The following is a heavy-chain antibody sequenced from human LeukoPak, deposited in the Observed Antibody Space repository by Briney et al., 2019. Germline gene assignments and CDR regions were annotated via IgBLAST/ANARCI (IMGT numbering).Heavy chain of an antibody. V-gene: IGHV4-4*07. D-gene: IGHD3-16*01. CDR1: GGSISSYH. CDR3: ARVGEYALND. J-gene: IGHJ4*02. CDR2: IYTSGST. Sequence: SETLSLTCIVSGGSISSYHWSWIRKPAGKGLEWIGRIYTSGSTDYNPSLKSRVTMSVDTSKNQFSLKLSSVTAADTAVYYCARVGEYALNDWGQGTPVTVSS.